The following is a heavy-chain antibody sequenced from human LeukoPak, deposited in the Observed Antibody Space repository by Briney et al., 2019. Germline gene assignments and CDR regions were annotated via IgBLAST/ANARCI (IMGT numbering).Heavy chain of an antibody. D-gene: IGHD2-2*01. CDR1: GYSFTSYW. Sequence: LGESLKISCKGSGYSFTSYWIGWVRQMPGKGLEWMGIIYPGDSDTRYSPSFQGQVTISADKSISTAYLQWSSLKASDTAMYYCARLKGYCSSTSCYYTNWFDPWGQGTLVTVSS. J-gene: IGHJ5*02. V-gene: IGHV5-51*01. CDR3: ARLKGYCSSTSCYYTNWFDP. CDR2: IYPGDSDT.